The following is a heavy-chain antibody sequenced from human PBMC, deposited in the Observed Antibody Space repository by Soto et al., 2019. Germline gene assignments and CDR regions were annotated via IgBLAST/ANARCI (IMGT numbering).Heavy chain of an antibody. D-gene: IGHD6-13*01. J-gene: IGHJ4*02. V-gene: IGHV3-30*03. Sequence: QVQLVESGGGVVQPGRSLRLSCAASGFTFSSYVMHWVRQAPGKGLEWVAVISYDGSNKYYADSVKGRFTISRDNSKNTLYLQMNSLRAEDTAVYYCARRQFMYSSSWIDYWGQGTLVTVSS. CDR3: ARRQFMYSSSWIDY. CDR2: ISYDGSNK. CDR1: GFTFSSYV.